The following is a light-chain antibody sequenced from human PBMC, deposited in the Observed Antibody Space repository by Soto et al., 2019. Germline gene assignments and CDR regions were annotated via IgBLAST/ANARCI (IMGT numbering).Light chain of an antibody. Sequence: EIVMTQSPLSLPVTPGESASITCRASQSLLHSNGYNYLDWYLQKPGQSPQLLMYLGSNRASGVPDRVSGSGSGTDFTLKISRVEADDVGVYYCMQALQTPYTFGQGTKLEIK. CDR3: MQALQTPYT. CDR2: LGS. J-gene: IGKJ2*01. V-gene: IGKV2-28*01. CDR1: QSLLHSNGYNY.